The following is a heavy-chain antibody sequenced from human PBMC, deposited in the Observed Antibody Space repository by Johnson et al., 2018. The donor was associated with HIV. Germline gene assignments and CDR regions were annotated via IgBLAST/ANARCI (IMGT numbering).Heavy chain of an antibody. CDR3: AKGEDGSHDAFDI. V-gene: IGHV3-20*04. CDR2: INWNGGST. J-gene: IGHJ3*02. Sequence: VQLVESGGGVVRPGGSLRLSCAASGFNFDDYGMSWVRQAPGKGLEWVSGINWNGGSTGYAYSVNGRFTISRDNSKNTMYLQMNSLRAEDTAVYYCAKGEDGSHDAFDIWGQGTMVTVSS. CDR1: GFNFDDYG. D-gene: IGHD1-14*01.